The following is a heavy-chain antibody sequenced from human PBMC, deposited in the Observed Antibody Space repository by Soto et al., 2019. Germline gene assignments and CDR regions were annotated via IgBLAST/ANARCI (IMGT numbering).Heavy chain of an antibody. V-gene: IGHV3-30*03. J-gene: IGHJ3*02. Sequence: GGSLRLSCAASGFPFSSYGMNWVRQAQGKGLEWVAVISYHGINEYYADSVEGRFIVSRDNAKDTLYLEIKSLRPEDTAVYYCVRDSSYYQERGGYYKGKCDIWGQGT. CDR3: VRDSSYYQERGGYYKGKCDI. CDR2: ISYHGINE. D-gene: IGHD3-22*01. CDR1: GFPFSSYG.